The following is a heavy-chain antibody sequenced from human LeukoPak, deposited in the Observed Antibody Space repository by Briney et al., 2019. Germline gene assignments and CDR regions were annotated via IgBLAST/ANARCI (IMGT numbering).Heavy chain of an antibody. D-gene: IGHD2-15*01. J-gene: IGHJ4*02. Sequence: AGSLRLSCAASGFTFSSYWMAWVRQAPGKGLEWVANIKQDASVKQYVDSVKGRFTISRDNADNSVYLQMNSLRIEDTAVYYCARDVVGALDYWGQGTLVTVSS. CDR1: GFTFSSYW. CDR3: ARDVVGALDY. CDR2: IKQDASVK. V-gene: IGHV3-7*01.